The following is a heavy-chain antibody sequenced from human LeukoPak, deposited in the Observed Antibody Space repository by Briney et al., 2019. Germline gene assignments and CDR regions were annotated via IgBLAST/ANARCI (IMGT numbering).Heavy chain of an antibody. CDR2: ISGSGGST. V-gene: IGHV3-23*01. CDR1: GFTFSSYA. J-gene: IGHJ3*02. D-gene: IGHD3-22*01. Sequence: PGGSLRLSCAASGFTFSSYAMSWVRQAPGKGLEWVSAISGSGGSTYYADSVKGRFTISRDNSKNTLYLQMNSLRAEDTAAYYCAKDLEITMIVVVLGNAFDIWGQGTMVTVSS. CDR3: AKDLEITMIVVVLGNAFDI.